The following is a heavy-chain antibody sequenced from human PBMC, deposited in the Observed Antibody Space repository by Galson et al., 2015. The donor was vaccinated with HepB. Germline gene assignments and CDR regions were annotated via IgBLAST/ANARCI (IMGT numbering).Heavy chain of an antibody. V-gene: IGHV3-33*01. D-gene: IGHD3-10*01. CDR1: GFTFSSYG. CDR3: ARELLDWYFDL. CDR2: IWYDGSNK. Sequence: SLRLSCAASGFTFSSYGMHWVRQAPGKGLEWVAAIWYDGSNKYYADSVKGRFTISRDNSKNTLYLQMNSLRAEDTAVYYCARELLDWYFDLWGRGTLVTVSS. J-gene: IGHJ2*01.